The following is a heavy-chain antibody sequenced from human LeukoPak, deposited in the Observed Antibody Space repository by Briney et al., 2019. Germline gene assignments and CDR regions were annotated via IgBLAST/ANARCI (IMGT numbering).Heavy chain of an antibody. CDR2: IYHSGRS. J-gene: IGHJ4*02. Sequence: PSETLSLTCTVSGDSISNGVKYWSWIRQHPGRGLEWIGYIYHSGRSYYNPSLKSRITMSVDTSKNQFSLNLSSVTAADTAVYYCARDQVECTGGTCQSRVGFDFWGQGTLVTVSS. V-gene: IGHV4-31*03. CDR3: ARDQVECTGGTCQSRVGFDF. CDR1: GDSISNGVKY. D-gene: IGHD2-8*02.